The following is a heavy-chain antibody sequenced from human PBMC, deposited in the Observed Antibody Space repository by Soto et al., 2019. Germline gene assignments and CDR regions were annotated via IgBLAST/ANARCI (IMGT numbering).Heavy chain of an antibody. Sequence: SVKVSCKASGGTFSSYTISWVRQAPGQGLEWMGRIIPILGIANYAQKFQGRVTITADKSTSTAYMELSSLRSEDTAVYYCAILPDIVVVPAAMSVDYWGQGALVTVSS. CDR3: AILPDIVVVPAAMSVDY. J-gene: IGHJ4*02. CDR2: IIPILGIA. CDR1: GGTFSSYT. V-gene: IGHV1-69*02. D-gene: IGHD2-2*01.